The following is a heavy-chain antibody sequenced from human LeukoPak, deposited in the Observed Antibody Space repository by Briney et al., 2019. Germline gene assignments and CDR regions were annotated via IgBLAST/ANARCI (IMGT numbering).Heavy chain of an antibody. CDR3: ARDRMSGYSYGKDNWFDP. J-gene: IGHJ5*02. Sequence: GGSLRLSCAASGFTFSSYAMHWVRQAPGKGLEYVSAISSNGGSTYYANSVKGRFTISRDNSKNTLYLQMGSLRAEDTAVYYCARDRMSGYSYGKDNWFDPWGQGTLVTVSS. CDR1: GFTFSSYA. CDR2: ISSNGGST. V-gene: IGHV3-64*01. D-gene: IGHD5-18*01.